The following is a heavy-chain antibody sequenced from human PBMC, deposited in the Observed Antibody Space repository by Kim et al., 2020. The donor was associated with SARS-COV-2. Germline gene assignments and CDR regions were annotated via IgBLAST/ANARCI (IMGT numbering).Heavy chain of an antibody. V-gene: IGHV3-73*01. Sequence: GSLRLSCAASGFTFSGSAMHWVRQASGKGLEWVGHIRSKGNSYATAYAASVKGRFTISRDDSKNTAYLQMNSLKTEDTAVYYCTRQKDTIDYWGQGTLVTVSS. CDR2: IRSKGNSYAT. CDR1: GFTFSGSA. J-gene: IGHJ4*02. CDR3: TRQKDTIDY. D-gene: IGHD2-15*01.